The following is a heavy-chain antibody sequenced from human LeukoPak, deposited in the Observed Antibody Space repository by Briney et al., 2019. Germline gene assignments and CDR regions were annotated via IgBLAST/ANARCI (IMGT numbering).Heavy chain of an antibody. CDR3: ARDDPLRIRAGAFDI. J-gene: IGHJ3*02. V-gene: IGHV4-59*01. Sequence: SETLSLTCTVSGGSISSYYWSWIRQPPGKGLEWIGYIYYSGSTNYNPSLKSRVTISVDTSKNQFSLKLSSVTAADTAVYYCARDDPLRIRAGAFDIWGQGTMVTVSS. CDR2: IYYSGST. D-gene: IGHD3-3*02. CDR1: GGSISSYY.